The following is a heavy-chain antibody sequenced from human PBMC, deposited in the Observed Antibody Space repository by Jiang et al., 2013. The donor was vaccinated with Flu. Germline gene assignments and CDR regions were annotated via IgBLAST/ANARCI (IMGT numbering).Heavy chain of an antibody. D-gene: IGHD2-21*02. CDR3: ARSYCGGDCYSMFGYSYYGMDV. CDR2: IHNSGTT. J-gene: IGHJ6*02. CDR1: SGSISSHY. V-gene: IGHV4-59*08. Sequence: PGLVKPSETLSLTCTVSSGSISSHYWSWIRQPPGKGLEWIGYIHNSGTTNYNPSLKSRVTISIDTSTNQFSLKLISVTAPDTAVYYCARSYCGGDCYSMFGYSYYGMDVWGQGTTVTVSS.